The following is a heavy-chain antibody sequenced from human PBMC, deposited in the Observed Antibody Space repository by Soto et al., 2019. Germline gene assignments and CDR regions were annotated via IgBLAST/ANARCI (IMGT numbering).Heavy chain of an antibody. CDR1: GGSISNYY. D-gene: IGHD5-18*01. V-gene: IGHV4-59*01. CDR3: ARAGYSYGTGYYFDY. CDR2: IYYTGST. J-gene: IGHJ4*02. Sequence: SETLSFTCTVSGGSISNYYWTWIRQPPGKGLEWIGFIYYTGSTNYNPSLKSRVTISLDTPKNQFSLKLSSVTAADTAVYYCARAGYSYGTGYYFDYWGQGTLVTVSS.